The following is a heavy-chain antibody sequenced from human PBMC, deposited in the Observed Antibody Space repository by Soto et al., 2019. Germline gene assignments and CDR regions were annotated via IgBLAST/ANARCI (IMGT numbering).Heavy chain of an antibody. CDR2: ISEDGGNK. Sequence: QVHLVESGGGVVQAGRSLRLSCTASGLTLNSFAIHWVRQAPGKGLEWVSVISEDGGNKYFAESVRGRFLISRDNSKNTVYLQMNSLRLEDTAFYFCARRLTRTVSALGYWGQGTLVSVSS. CDR3: ARRLTRTVSALGY. J-gene: IGHJ4*02. D-gene: IGHD6-19*01. CDR1: GLTLNSFA. V-gene: IGHV3-30-3*01.